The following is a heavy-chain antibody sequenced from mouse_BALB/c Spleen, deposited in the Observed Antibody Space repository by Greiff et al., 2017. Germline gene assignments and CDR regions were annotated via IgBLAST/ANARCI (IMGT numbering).Heavy chain of an antibody. CDR1: GFSLTSYG. J-gene: IGHJ4*01. CDR2: IWAGGST. D-gene: IGHD2-2*01. Sequence: VQLQQSGPGLVAPSQSLSITCTVSGFSLTSYGVHWVRQPPGKGLEWLGVIWAGGSTNYNSALMSRLSISKDNSKSQVFLQMNSLQTDDTAMYYSARYGSYAMDYWGQGTSVTVSA. CDR3: ARYGSYAMDY. V-gene: IGHV2-9*02.